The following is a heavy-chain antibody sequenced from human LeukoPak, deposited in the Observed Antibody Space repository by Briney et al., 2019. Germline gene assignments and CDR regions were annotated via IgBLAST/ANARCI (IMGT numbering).Heavy chain of an antibody. Sequence: ASVKVSCNASGYTFTGYYMHWVRQAPGQWLEWMGWINPNSGGTNYAQKFQGWVTMTRDTSISTAYMELSRLRSDDTAVYYCARDYISGIVGATESFDYWGQGTLVTVSS. J-gene: IGHJ4*02. CDR3: ARDYISGIVGATESFDY. V-gene: IGHV1-2*04. CDR2: INPNSGGT. CDR1: GYTFTGYY. D-gene: IGHD1-26*01.